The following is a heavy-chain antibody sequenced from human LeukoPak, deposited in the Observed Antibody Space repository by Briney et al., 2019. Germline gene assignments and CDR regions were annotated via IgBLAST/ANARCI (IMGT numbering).Heavy chain of an antibody. V-gene: IGHV4-59*01. J-gene: IGHJ4*02. CDR2: IYYSGST. CDR3: ARLPQLLYPFDY. Sequence: TSETLSLTCTVSGGSISSYYWSWIRQPPGKGLEWIGYIYYSGSTNYNPSLKSRVTISVDTSKNLFSLKLSSVTAADTAVYYCARLPQLLYPFDYWGQGTLVTVSS. D-gene: IGHD2-2*02. CDR1: GGSISSYY.